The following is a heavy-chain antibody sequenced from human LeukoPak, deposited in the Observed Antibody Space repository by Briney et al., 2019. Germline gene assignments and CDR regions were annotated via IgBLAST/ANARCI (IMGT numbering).Heavy chain of an antibody. CDR1: GFTFSSYS. J-gene: IGHJ6*04. Sequence: GGSLRLSCAASGFTFSSYSMNWVRQAPGKGLEWVSYISSSGSTIYCADSVKGRFTISRDNAKSSLYLQMNSLRAEDTAVYYCAELGITMIGGVWGKGTTVTISS. CDR3: AELGITMIGGV. D-gene: IGHD3-10*02. V-gene: IGHV3-48*04. CDR2: ISSSGSTI.